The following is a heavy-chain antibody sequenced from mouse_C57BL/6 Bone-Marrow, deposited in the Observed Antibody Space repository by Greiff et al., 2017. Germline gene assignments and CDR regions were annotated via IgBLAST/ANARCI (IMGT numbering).Heavy chain of an antibody. J-gene: IGHJ3*01. V-gene: IGHV5-4*03. CDR2: ISDGGSYT. CDR1: GFTFSSYA. Sequence: EVKVVESGGGLVKPGGSLKLSCAASGFTFSSYAMSWVRQTPEKRLEWVATISDGGSYTYYPANVKGRFTISRDNAKNNLYLQMSHLKSEDTAMYYCARVRGYGFAYWGQGTLVTVSA. CDR3: ARVRGYGFAY. D-gene: IGHD2-2*01.